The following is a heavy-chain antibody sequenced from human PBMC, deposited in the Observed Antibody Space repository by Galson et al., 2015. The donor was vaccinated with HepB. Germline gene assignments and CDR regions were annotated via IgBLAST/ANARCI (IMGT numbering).Heavy chain of an antibody. CDR3: AIVKGGLDP. CDR1: GGTFSSYG. V-gene: IGHV1-69*13. CDR2: IIPFFGTT. J-gene: IGHJ5*02. D-gene: IGHD3-16*01. Sequence: SVKVSCKVSGGTFSSYGFTWVRQAPGQGLEWMGDIIPFFGTTKYAHQFQGRATIIADQSTSTVYMELTRLTYQDTAVYYCAIVKGGLDPWGQGTRVTVSS.